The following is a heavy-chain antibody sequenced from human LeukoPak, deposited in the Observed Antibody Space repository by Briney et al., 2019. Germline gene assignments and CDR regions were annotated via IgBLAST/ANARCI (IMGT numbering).Heavy chain of an antibody. CDR3: ARERIAVAGINWFDP. V-gene: IGHV4-34*01. Sequence: SETLSLTCAVYGGSFSGYYWSWIRQPPGKGLEWIGEINHSGSTNYNPSLKSRVTISVDTSKNQFSLKLSSETAADTAVYYCARERIAVAGINWFDPWGQGTLVTVSS. CDR2: INHSGST. J-gene: IGHJ5*02. CDR1: GGSFSGYY. D-gene: IGHD6-19*01.